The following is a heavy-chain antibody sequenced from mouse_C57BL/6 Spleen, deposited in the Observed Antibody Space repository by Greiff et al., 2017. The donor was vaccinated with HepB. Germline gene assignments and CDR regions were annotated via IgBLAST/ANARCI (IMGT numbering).Heavy chain of an antibody. J-gene: IGHJ3*01. CDR1: GYTFTDYY. V-gene: IGHV1-26*01. CDR3: ARVVGYYSNLFAY. D-gene: IGHD2-5*01. Sequence: EVQLQQSGPELVKPGASVKISCKASGYTFTDYYMNWVKQSHGKSLEWIGDINPNNGGTSYNQKFKGKATLTVDKSSSTAYMELRSLTSEDSAVYYCARVVGYYSNLFAYWGQGTLVTVSA. CDR2: INPNNGGT.